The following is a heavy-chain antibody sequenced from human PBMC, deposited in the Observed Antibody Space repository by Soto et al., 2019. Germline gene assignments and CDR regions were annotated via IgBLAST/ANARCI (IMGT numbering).Heavy chain of an antibody. V-gene: IGHV4-31*03. J-gene: IGHJ4*02. CDR1: GGSISSGGYY. Sequence: ASETLSLTCTVSGGSISSGGYYWSWIRQHPGKGLEWIGYIYYSGSTYYNPSLKSRVTISVDTSKNQFSLKLSSVTAADTAVYYCARAGYSGYDWEYFDYWGQGTLVTVSS. CDR3: ARAGYSGYDWEYFDY. D-gene: IGHD5-12*01. CDR2: IYYSGST.